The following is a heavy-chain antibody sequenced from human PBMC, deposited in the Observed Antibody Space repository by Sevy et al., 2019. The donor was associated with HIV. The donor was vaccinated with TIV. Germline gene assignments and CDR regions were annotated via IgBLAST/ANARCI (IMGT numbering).Heavy chain of an antibody. J-gene: IGHJ4*02. CDR2: ISGAADRT. D-gene: IGHD3-22*01. V-gene: IGHV3-23*01. CDR1: GFIFGNYA. CDR3: VKASDPVDYYDSARPLGY. Sequence: GGSLRLSCAASGFIFGNYAMNWVRQAPGKGPEWISSISGAADRTHYADSVKGRFTISSDSSKNTLYLQMTSLRVEDTAVYYCVKASDPVDYYDSARPLGYWGQGTLVTVSS.